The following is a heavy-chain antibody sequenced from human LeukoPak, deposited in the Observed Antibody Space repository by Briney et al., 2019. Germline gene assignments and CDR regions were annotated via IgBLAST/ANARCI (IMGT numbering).Heavy chain of an antibody. Sequence: GGSLRLSCAASGLRFSSYWMDWVRQAPGKGLEWVAHIKEDGSGEYYVDSVKGRFTISIDNAKKSMCLQMNSLRVEDTAIYYCVSGSGWIFDYWGQGTLVTVSS. CDR1: GLRFSSYW. V-gene: IGHV3-7*03. J-gene: IGHJ4*02. D-gene: IGHD6-19*01. CDR2: IKEDGSGE. CDR3: VSGSGWIFDY.